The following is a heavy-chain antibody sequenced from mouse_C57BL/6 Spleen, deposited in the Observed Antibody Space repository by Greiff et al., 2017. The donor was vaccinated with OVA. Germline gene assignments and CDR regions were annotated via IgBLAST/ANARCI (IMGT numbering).Heavy chain of an antibody. J-gene: IGHJ4*01. D-gene: IGHD2-4*01. V-gene: IGHV5-9*01. CDR3: ARQGIYYDYVMDY. CDR2: ISGGGGNT. CDR1: GFTFSSYT. Sequence: EVKLMESGGGLVKPGGSLKLSCAASGFTFSSYTMSWVRQTPEKRLEWVATISGGGGNTYYPDSVKGRFTISRDNAKNTLYLQMSSLRSEDTALYYCARQGIYYDYVMDYWGQGTSVTVSS.